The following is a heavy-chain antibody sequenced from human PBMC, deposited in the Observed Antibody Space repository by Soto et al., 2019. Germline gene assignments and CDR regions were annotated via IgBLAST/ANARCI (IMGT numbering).Heavy chain of an antibody. CDR3: AKDRSGLVLMVYAMGYYYGMDV. V-gene: IGHV3-30*18. CDR2: ISYDGSNK. Sequence: PGGSLRLSCAASGFTFSSYGMHWVRQAPGKGLEWVAVISYDGSNKYYADSVKGRFTISRDNSKNTLYLQMNSLRAEDTAVYYCAKDRSGLVLMVYAMGYYYGMDVWGHGTTVTVSS. CDR1: GFTFSSYG. J-gene: IGHJ6*02. D-gene: IGHD2-8*01.